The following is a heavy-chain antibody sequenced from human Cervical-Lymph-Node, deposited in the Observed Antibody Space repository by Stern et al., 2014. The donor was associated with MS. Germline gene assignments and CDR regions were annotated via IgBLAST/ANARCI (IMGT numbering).Heavy chain of an antibody. Sequence: QVQLQESGPGLVKPSQTLSITCTVSGGSINSGGYYWSWIRQHPGKGLEWIGHINSRGTQKFNPSLKSRLTISVDTSQTQLSLRLSSVTAADTAVYYCARYRVRGFYGPGTGDVWGQGTTVTVSS. J-gene: IGHJ6*02. CDR1: GGSINSGGYY. D-gene: IGHD3-10*01. CDR2: INSRGTQ. CDR3: ARYRVRGFYGPGTGDV. V-gene: IGHV4-31*03.